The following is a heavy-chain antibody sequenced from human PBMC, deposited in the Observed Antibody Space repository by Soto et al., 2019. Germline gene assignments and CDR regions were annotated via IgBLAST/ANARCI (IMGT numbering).Heavy chain of an antibody. V-gene: IGHV5-51*01. CDR2: IYPGDSDT. J-gene: IGHJ6*02. CDR3: ARTYYYDSSGYYYYYYGMDV. CDR1: GYSFTSYW. Sequence: ESLTISCKGSGYSFTSYWIGLVRQMPGKGLEWMGIIYPGDSDTRYSPSFQGQVTISADKSISTAYLQWSSLKASDTAMYYCARTYYYDSSGYYYYYYGMDVWGQGTTVTVSS. D-gene: IGHD3-22*01.